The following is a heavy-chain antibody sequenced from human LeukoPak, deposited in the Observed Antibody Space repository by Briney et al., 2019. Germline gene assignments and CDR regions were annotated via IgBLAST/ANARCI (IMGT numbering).Heavy chain of an antibody. V-gene: IGHV3-9*01. CDR1: GFTFDDYA. CDR2: ISWNSGSI. D-gene: IGHD6-19*01. CDR3: ARYSSGWYGYFDY. J-gene: IGHJ4*02. Sequence: PGGSLRLSCAASGFTFDDYAMHWVRQAPGKGLEWVSGISWNSGSIGYADSVKGRFTISRDNAKNSLYLQMNSQRAEDTALYYCARYSSGWYGYFDYWGQGTLVTVSS.